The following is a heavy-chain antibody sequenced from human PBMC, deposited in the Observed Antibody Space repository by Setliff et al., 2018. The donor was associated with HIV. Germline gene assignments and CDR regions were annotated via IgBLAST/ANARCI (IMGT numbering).Heavy chain of an antibody. CDR3: ARINVLQFLEWSAKEGPFDY. CDR2: MNHSGSR. V-gene: IGHV4-34*01. J-gene: IGHJ4*02. D-gene: IGHD3-3*01. CDR1: GESVSGYY. Sequence: SETLSLTCAVYGESVSGYYWSWIRQPPGKGLEWIGEMNHSGSRKYNPSLKSRVTMSVDTSKRQFSLNLTSVTAADTAVYYCARINVLQFLEWSAKEGPFDYWGQGTPVTVSS.